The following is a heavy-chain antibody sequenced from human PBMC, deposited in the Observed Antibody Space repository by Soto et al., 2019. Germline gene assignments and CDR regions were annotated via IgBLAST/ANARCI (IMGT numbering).Heavy chain of an antibody. CDR2: INHSGST. J-gene: IGHJ6*02. CDR3: ARGLRGFRYCSGGSRYYYCGMDV. V-gene: IGHV4-34*01. Sequence: SETLSLTCAVYGGSFSGYYWSWIRQPPGKGLEWIGEINHSGSTNYNPSLKSRVTISVDTSKNQFSLKLSSVTAADTAVYYCARGLRGFRYCSGGSRYYYCGMDVWGQGTMVTVSS. CDR1: GGSFSGYY. D-gene: IGHD2-15*01.